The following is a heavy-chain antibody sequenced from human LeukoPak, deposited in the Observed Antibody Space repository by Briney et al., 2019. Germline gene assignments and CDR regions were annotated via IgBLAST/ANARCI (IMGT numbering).Heavy chain of an antibody. Sequence: GGSLRLSCAASGFTVSSNYMSWVRQAPGKGLEWVSVIYSGGSTYYADSVKGRFTISRDNSKNTLYLQMNSLRAEDTAVYYCARDRRDGYNRYYYYGMDVWGQGTTVTVSS. D-gene: IGHD5-24*01. CDR3: ARDRRDGYNRYYYYGMDV. V-gene: IGHV3-66*01. CDR2: IYSGGST. J-gene: IGHJ6*02. CDR1: GFTVSSNY.